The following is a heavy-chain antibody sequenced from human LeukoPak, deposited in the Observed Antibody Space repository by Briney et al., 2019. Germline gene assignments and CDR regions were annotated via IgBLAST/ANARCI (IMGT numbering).Heavy chain of an antibody. CDR2: ISSSGSTI. Sequence: GGSLRLSCAASGFTFSDYYMSWIRQAPGKGLEWVSYISSSGSTIYYADPVKGRFTISRDNAKNSLYLQMNSLRAEDTAVYYCASPVLLWFGELLFRPMDVWGKGTTVTVSS. CDR1: GFTFSDYY. J-gene: IGHJ6*04. V-gene: IGHV3-11*04. D-gene: IGHD3-10*01. CDR3: ASPVLLWFGELLFRPMDV.